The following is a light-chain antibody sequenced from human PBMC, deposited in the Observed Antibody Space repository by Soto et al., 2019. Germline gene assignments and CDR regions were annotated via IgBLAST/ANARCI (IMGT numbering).Light chain of an antibody. CDR1: QTISSW. V-gene: IGKV1-5*03. Sequence: IQMTQCPSTLSGSVRDKVTIRCRASQTISSWLAWYQQKPGKAPKLLIYKASTLQSGVPSRFSGSGSGTKFTLTIASLQPDDFATYYCQQYETFSGTFGPGTKVDI. CDR3: QQYETFSGT. CDR2: KAS. J-gene: IGKJ1*01.